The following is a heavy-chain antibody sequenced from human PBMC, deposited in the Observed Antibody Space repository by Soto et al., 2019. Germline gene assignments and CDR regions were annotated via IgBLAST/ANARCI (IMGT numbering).Heavy chain of an antibody. J-gene: IGHJ4*02. V-gene: IGHV3-53*01. CDR2: IYSGGST. CDR1: GFTVSSNY. CDR3: AMRPYDFWSDPSGYYFDY. Sequence: GGSLRLSCAASGFTVSSNYMSWVRQAPGKGLEWVSVIYSGGSTYYADSVKGRFTISRDNSKNTLYLQMNSLRAEDTAVYYCAMRPYDFWSDPSGYYFDYWGQGTLVTVSS. D-gene: IGHD3-3*01.